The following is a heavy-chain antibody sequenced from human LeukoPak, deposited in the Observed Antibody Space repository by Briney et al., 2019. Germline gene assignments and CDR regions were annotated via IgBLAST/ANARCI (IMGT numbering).Heavy chain of an antibody. D-gene: IGHD3-10*01. CDR3: ATGWYYGSEKDYFDY. CDR2: ISSSGSTI. V-gene: IGHV3-11*01. CDR1: GFTFSDYY. Sequence: GGSLRLSCAASGFTFSDYYMSWIRQDPGKGLEWVSYISSSGSTIYYENSVKGRFTITRDNPKNSLYLQMNTVRAEDTDVYYCATGWYYGSEKDYFDYWGQGTLVTVSS. J-gene: IGHJ4*02.